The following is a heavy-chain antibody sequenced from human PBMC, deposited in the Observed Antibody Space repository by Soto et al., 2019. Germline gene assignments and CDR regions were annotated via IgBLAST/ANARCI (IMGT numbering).Heavy chain of an antibody. CDR1: GFIFSSYN. V-gene: IGHV3-21*01. CDR3: AYGCRNGFGP. Sequence: EVQLVESGGGLVKPGGSLRLSCVASGFIFSSYNMNWVRQAPGKGLEWVSSISSSSSYIYYADSVKGRFTISRDNAKNSLYREMNSRRAGDRAVYYCAYGCRNGFGPWGQGTLVTVSS. J-gene: IGHJ5*02. D-gene: IGHD3-10*01. CDR2: ISSSSSYI.